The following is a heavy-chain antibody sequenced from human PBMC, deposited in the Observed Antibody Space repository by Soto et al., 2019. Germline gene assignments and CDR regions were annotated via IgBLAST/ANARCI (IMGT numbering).Heavy chain of an antibody. CDR3: AKASGRSWYNWFDP. J-gene: IGHJ5*02. Sequence: QVQLVQSGAEVQKPGSSVKVSCKASGGNFTSYAISWVRQAPGQGLEFMGGIVPLFGTTNYAHKFRGRVTITADDSTSTVYMELSSLTSEDTAVYYCAKASGRSWYNWFDPWGQGTLVTVST. CDR2: IVPLFGTT. V-gene: IGHV1-69*01. CDR1: GGNFTSYA. D-gene: IGHD6-13*01.